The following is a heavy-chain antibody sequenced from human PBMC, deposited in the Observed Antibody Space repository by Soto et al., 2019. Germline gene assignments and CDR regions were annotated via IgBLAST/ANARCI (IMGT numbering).Heavy chain of an antibody. CDR3: ASHTQSVTIFGVVIMGWFDP. J-gene: IGHJ5*02. CDR1: GGSFSGYY. Sequence: QVQLQQWGAGLLKPSETLSLTCAVYGGSFSGYYWSWIRQPPGQGLEWIGEINHSGSTNYNPSLKSRVPISVDTSKNQFALKLSSVTAADTAVYYCASHTQSVTIFGVVIMGWFDPWGQGTLVTVSS. D-gene: IGHD3-3*01. V-gene: IGHV4-34*01. CDR2: INHSGST.